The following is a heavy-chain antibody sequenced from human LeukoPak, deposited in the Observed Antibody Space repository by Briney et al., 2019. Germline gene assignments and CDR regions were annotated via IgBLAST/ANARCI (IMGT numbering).Heavy chain of an antibody. D-gene: IGHD3-22*01. CDR2: IKSKTDGGTT. Sequence: GGSLRLSCAASGFTFSNAWMSWVRQAPGKGLEWVGRIKSKTDGGTTDYAAPVKGRFTISRDDSKNTLYLQMNSLKTEGTAVYYCTTGYYYDSSGYLYYFDYWGQGTLVTVSS. CDR3: TTGYYYDSSGYLYYFDY. V-gene: IGHV3-15*01. CDR1: GFTFSNAW. J-gene: IGHJ4*02.